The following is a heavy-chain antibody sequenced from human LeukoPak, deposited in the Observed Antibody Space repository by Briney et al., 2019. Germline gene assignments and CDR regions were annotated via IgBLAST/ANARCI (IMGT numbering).Heavy chain of an antibody. CDR1: GFTFSSYG. Sequence: GRSLRLSCAASGFTFSSYGMHWVRQAPGKGLEWVAVIWYDGSNKYCADSVKGRFTISRDNSKNTLYLQMNSLRAEDTAVYYCARGLLRYSGYDYGFDYWGQGTLVTVSS. V-gene: IGHV3-33*01. CDR2: IWYDGSNK. CDR3: ARGLLRYSGYDYGFDY. D-gene: IGHD5-12*01. J-gene: IGHJ4*02.